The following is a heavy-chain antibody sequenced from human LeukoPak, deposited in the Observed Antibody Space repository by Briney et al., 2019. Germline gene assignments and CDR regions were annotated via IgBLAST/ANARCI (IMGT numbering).Heavy chain of an antibody. CDR2: IYYSGST. V-gene: IGHV4-59*01. Sequence: SETLSLTCTVSGGSISSYYWSWIRQPPGKGLEWIGYIYYSGSTDYNPSLKSRVTISVDTSKNQFSLKLSSVTAADTAVYYCAREVPGGYYDSSGYLPYAFDIWGQGTMVTVSS. D-gene: IGHD3-22*01. CDR1: GGSISSYY. CDR3: AREVPGGYYDSSGYLPYAFDI. J-gene: IGHJ3*02.